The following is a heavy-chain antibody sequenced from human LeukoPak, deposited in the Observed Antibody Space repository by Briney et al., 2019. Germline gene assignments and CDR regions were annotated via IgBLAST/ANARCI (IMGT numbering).Heavy chain of an antibody. D-gene: IGHD2-21*02. CDR2: IYHSGST. CDR3: ARAGNCGGDCYSFDY. V-gene: IGHV4-59*01. CDR1: GGSISSYY. J-gene: IGHJ4*02. Sequence: SETLSLTCTVSGGSISSYYWSWIRQPPGKGLEWIGYIYHSGSTNYNPSLKSRVTISVDTSKNQFSLQLSSVTAADTAVYYCARAGNCGGDCYSFDYWGQGTLVTVSS.